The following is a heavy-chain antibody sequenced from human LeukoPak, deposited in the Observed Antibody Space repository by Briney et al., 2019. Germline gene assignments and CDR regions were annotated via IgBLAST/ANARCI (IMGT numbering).Heavy chain of an antibody. CDR3: ASLYYGSGSFDY. D-gene: IGHD3-10*01. CDR1: GYTFTNYG. CDR2: ISTYNGNS. V-gene: IGHV1-18*01. J-gene: IGHJ4*02. Sequence: ASVKVSCKASGYTFTNYGVSWVRQAPGQGLEWMGWISTYNGNSNYAQKLQDRVTMTTDTSTTTAYMDLRSLRSDDTAVYYCASLYYGSGSFDYWGQGTLVTVSS.